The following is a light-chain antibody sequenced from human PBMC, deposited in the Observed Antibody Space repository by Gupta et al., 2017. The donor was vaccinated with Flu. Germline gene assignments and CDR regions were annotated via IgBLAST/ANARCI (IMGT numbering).Light chain of an antibody. V-gene: IGKV1-5*03. Sequence: DIQMTQSPSTLSASLGDRVTITCRASQSISNYLAWYQQKPGKGPKLLIYKASRVESGVPSRFSGSGSGTXFTLTIXSRQPDDFATYYCQHENSSSRTLGXGTKVEIK. CDR3: QHENSSSRT. J-gene: IGKJ1*01. CDR2: KAS. CDR1: QSISNY.